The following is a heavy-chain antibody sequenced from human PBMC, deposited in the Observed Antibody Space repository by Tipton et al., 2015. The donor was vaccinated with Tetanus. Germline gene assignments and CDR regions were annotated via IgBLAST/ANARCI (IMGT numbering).Heavy chain of an antibody. CDR1: GFDFTNYW. CDR2: IYPRDSDT. J-gene: IGHJ4*02. Sequence: QLVQSGAEVKKPGESLKISCKGSGFDFTNYWIAWVRQMPGKGLEWMGIIYPRDSDTRYSPSFQGQVTISADKSISTAYLHWSSLKASDTAIYYCATSGGDCSGGSCYSVWGQGTLVTVSS. V-gene: IGHV5-51*03. CDR3: ATSGGDCSGGSCYSV. D-gene: IGHD2-15*01.